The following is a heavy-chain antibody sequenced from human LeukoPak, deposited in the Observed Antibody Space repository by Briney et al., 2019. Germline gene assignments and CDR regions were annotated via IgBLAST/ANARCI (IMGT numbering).Heavy chain of an antibody. CDR2: IKSSGSP. D-gene: IGHD4/OR15-4a*01. Sequence: KPSETLSLTCTVSGDSISSSSNWWGWIRQPPGKGLEWIGHIKSSGSPTYNSPLKSRVTISVDTSKNQFSLKLSSVTAADTAVYYCARQKGAENPNWFDPWGQGTLVTVSS. CDR1: GDSISSSSNW. CDR3: ARQKGAENPNWFDP. V-gene: IGHV4-39*01. J-gene: IGHJ5*02.